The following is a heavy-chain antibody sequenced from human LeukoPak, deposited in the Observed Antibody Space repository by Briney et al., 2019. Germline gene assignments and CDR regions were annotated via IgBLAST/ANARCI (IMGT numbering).Heavy chain of an antibody. D-gene: IGHD3-16*01. CDR1: GFTFSSYG. CDR2: ISYDGSNK. J-gene: IGHJ3*02. CDR3: AKLTARGAAFDI. V-gene: IGHV3-30*18. Sequence: GGSLRLSCAASGFTFSSYGMHWVRQAPGKGLEWVAVISYDGSNKYYADSVKGRFTISRDNSKNTLYLQMNSLRAEDTAVYYCAKLTARGAAFDIGGQGTMATVSS.